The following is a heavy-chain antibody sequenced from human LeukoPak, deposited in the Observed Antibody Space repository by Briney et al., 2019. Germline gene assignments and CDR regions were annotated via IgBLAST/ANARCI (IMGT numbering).Heavy chain of an antibody. CDR2: ISGSGGST. J-gene: IGHJ4*02. D-gene: IGHD6-13*01. V-gene: IGHV3-23*01. Sequence: GGSLRLSCAASGFTFSSYAMSWVRQAPGKGLEWVSAISGSGGSTYYADSVKGRFTISRDNSKNTLYLQMNSLRAEDTAVYYCAKDLEIAAAGTPYYFDHWGQGTLVTVSS. CDR1: GFTFSSYA. CDR3: AKDLEIAAAGTPYYFDH.